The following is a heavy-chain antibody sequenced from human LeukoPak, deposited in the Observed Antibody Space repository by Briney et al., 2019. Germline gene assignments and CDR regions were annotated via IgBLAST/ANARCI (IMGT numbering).Heavy chain of an antibody. CDR1: GYTFTGYY. V-gene: IGHV1-2*02. D-gene: IGHD3-22*01. CDR3: ARGPGGRSGYYPLEDNYYYYYMDV. Sequence: ASVKVSCKASGYTFTGYYMHWVRQAPGQGLEWMGWINPNSGGTNYAQKLQGRVTMTTDTSTSTAYMELRSLRSDDTAVYYCARGPGGRSGYYPLEDNYYYYYMDVWGKGTTVTVSS. J-gene: IGHJ6*03. CDR2: INPNSGGT.